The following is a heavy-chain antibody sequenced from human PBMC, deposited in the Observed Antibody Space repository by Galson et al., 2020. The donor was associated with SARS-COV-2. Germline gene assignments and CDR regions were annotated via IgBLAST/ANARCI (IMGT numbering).Heavy chain of an antibody. CDR2: IKSKTDGGTT. V-gene: IGHV3-15*01. CDR1: GFTFSNAW. D-gene: IGHD3-22*01. CDR3: TTEVHYYDSSGYPNDAFDI. J-gene: IGHJ3*02. Sequence: GESLKISCAASGFTFSNAWMSWVRQAPGKGLEWVGHIKSKTDGGTTDYAAPVKGRFTISRDDSKNTLYLQMNSLKTEDTAVYYCTTEVHYYDSSGYPNDAFDIWGQGTMVTVSS.